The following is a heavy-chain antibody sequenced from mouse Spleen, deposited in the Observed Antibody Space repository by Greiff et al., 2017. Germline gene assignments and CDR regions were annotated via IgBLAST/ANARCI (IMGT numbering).Heavy chain of an antibody. V-gene: IGHV1-55*01. Sequence: QVQLQQPGAELVKPGASVKMSCKASGYTFTSYWITWVKQRPGQGLEWIGDIYPGSGSTNYNEKFKSKATLTVDTSSSTAYMQLSSLTSEDSAVYYCARNYYGYVGWYFDVWGAGTTVTVSS. CDR2: IYPGSGST. CDR3: ARNYYGYVGWYFDV. CDR1: GYTFTSYW. D-gene: IGHD1-2*01. J-gene: IGHJ1*01.